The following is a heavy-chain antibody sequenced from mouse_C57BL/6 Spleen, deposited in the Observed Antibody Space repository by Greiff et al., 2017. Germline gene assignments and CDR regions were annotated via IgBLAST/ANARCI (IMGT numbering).Heavy chain of an antibody. V-gene: IGHV1-81*01. CDR1: GYTFTSYG. CDR2: IYPRSGNT. CDR3: ANGFITTVVAPEYYYAMDD. D-gene: IGHD1-1*01. J-gene: IGHJ4*01. Sequence: QVQLKQSGAELARPGASVKLSCKASGYTFTSYGISWVKQRTGQGLEWIGEIYPRSGNTYYNEKFKGKATLTADKSSSTAYMGLRSLTSEDSAVYFCANGFITTVVAPEYYYAMDDWGQGTSVTVSS.